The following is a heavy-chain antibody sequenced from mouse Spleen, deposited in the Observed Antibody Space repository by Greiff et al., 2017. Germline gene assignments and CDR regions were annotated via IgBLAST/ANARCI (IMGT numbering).Heavy chain of an antibody. CDR1: GYTFTSYW. CDR2: IDPSDSYT. J-gene: IGHJ4*01. CDR3: ARGQLGLRRYAMDY. D-gene: IGHD3-2*01. V-gene: IGHV1-69*01. Sequence: VQLQQPGAELVMPGASVKLSCKASGYTFTSYWMHWVKQRPGQGLEWIGEIDPSDSYTNYNQKFKGKATLTVDKSSSTAYMQLSSLTSEDSAVYYCARGQLGLRRYAMDYWGQGTSVTVSS.